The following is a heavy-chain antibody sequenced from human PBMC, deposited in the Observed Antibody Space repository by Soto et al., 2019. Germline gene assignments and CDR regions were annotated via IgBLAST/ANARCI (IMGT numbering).Heavy chain of an antibody. CDR2: VYPSDSRT. CDR1: GENCIGYW. V-gene: IGHV5-51*01. Sequence: ESLKISCEAAGENCIGYWIVSVRPIPGKGLDWMGIVYPSDSRTDYSPTFQGQVTMSADTSTSTAYLQWTSLKASDSAMYDCARGNGGNWFGPWGQGSLVTVSS. CDR3: ARGNGGNWFGP. J-gene: IGHJ5*02. D-gene: IGHD2-8*01.